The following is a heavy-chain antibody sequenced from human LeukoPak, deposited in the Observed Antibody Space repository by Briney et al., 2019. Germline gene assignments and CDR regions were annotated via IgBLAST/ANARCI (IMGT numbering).Heavy chain of an antibody. CDR1: GFTFSSYG. D-gene: IGHD2-15*01. V-gene: IGHV3-7*01. J-gene: IGHJ4*02. CDR3: ARPYCSGNSCYSPPDY. CDR2: INQDGSEK. Sequence: GGSLRLSCAASGFTFSSYGMYWVRQAPGKGLEWVANINQDGSEKYYVDSVKGRFTISRDNAQNSLYLQMNSLRAEDTAVYYCARPYCSGNSCYSPPDYWGQGTLVTVSS.